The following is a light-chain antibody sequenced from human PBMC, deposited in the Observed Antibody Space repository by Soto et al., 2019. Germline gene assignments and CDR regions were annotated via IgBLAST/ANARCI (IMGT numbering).Light chain of an antibody. CDR1: QSVGSN. V-gene: IGKV3-15*01. CDR2: DAS. CDR3: QQYQVWYT. Sequence: EIVMTQSPATLSVSPGERATLSCRASQSVGSNLAWYQQKPGQSPRVLIYDASTRATDIPARFSGSVSGTEFTLTISSLQSEDFAVYYCQQYQVWYTFGQWTKLEIK. J-gene: IGKJ2*01.